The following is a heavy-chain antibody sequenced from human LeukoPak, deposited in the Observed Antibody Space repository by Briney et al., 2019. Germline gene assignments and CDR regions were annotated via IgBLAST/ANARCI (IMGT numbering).Heavy chain of an antibody. J-gene: IGHJ3*02. D-gene: IGHD1-26*01. Sequence: GGSLRLSCAASGFTFSSYGMHWVRQAPGKGLEWVAVISYDGSNKYYADSVKGRFTISRDNSKNTLYLQVDSLRAEDTAVYYCARDGGVGPMGAFDIWGQGTVVTVSS. V-gene: IGHV3-30*03. CDR2: ISYDGSNK. CDR1: GFTFSSYG. CDR3: ARDGGVGPMGAFDI.